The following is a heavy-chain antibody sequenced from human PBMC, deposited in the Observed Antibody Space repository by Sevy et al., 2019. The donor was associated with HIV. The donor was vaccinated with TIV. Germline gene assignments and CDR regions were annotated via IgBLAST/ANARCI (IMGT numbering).Heavy chain of an antibody. Sequence: GGSLRLSCAASGFIFSTYTMNWVRQAPGKGLEWVSSISGRSNYIYYADSVKGRFTISRDNAKNSLYLQMNSLRAEDTVVYYWGGPYGSGSWEAFDIWGQGTMVTVSS. J-gene: IGHJ3*02. D-gene: IGHD3-10*01. CDR2: ISGRSNYI. V-gene: IGHV3-21*01. CDR3: GGPYGSGSWEAFDI. CDR1: GFIFSTYT.